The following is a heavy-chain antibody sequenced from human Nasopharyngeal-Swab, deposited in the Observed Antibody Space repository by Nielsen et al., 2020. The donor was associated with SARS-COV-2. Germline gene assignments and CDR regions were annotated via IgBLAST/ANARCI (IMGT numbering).Heavy chain of an antibody. D-gene: IGHD3-22*01. CDR2: ISYDGSNK. J-gene: IGHJ4*02. V-gene: IGHV3-30*18. CDR1: GFTFSSYG. CDR3: AKETDSSFDY. Sequence: SLKISCAASGFTFSSYGMHWVRQAPGKGLEWVAVISYDGSNKYYADSVKGRFTISRDNSKNTLYLQMNSLRAEDTAVYYCAKETDSSFDYWGLGTLVTVSS.